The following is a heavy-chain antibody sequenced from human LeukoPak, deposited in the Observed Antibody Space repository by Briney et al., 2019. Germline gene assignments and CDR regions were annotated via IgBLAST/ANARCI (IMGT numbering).Heavy chain of an antibody. CDR1: GFTFSSYS. J-gene: IGHJ6*02. Sequence: PGGSLRLSCAASGFTFSSYSMNWVRQAPGKGLEWVSYISSSGSTIYYADSVKGRFTISRDNAKNSLYLQMNSLRAEDTAVYYCARTKLGYCSGGSCYSDYYYYGMDVWGQGTTVTVSS. CDR2: ISSSGSTI. CDR3: ARTKLGYCSGGSCYSDYYYYGMDV. D-gene: IGHD2-15*01. V-gene: IGHV3-48*01.